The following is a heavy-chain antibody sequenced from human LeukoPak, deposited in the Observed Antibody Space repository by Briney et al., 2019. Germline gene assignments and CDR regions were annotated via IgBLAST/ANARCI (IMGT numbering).Heavy chain of an antibody. D-gene: IGHD6-13*01. Sequence: GGSLRLSCAASGFTFSSYSMNWVRQAPGKGLEWVSSISSSSYIYYADSVKGRFTISRDNAKNSLYLQMNSLRAEDTAVYYCASIRMGAAAGYDPYYFDYWGQGTLVTVSS. J-gene: IGHJ4*02. V-gene: IGHV3-21*01. CDR1: GFTFSSYS. CDR3: ASIRMGAAAGYDPYYFDY. CDR2: ISSSSYI.